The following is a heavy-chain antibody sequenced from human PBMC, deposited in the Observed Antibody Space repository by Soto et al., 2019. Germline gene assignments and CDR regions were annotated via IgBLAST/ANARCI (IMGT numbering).Heavy chain of an antibody. J-gene: IGHJ3*02. CDR1: GFIFGNYM. D-gene: IGHD2-15*01. CDR2: IRDGGEST. Sequence: EVQLLESGGGLVQPGESLRLSCAFSGFIFGNYMMTWVRQAPGKGLEWVSTIRDGGESTYYADSVKGRFTISRDNSKNTLYLQMDCLGVEDTAVYYCAPHVHCSGGSCHYDAFDIRGQGTMVTVSS. V-gene: IGHV3-23*01. CDR3: APHVHCSGGSCHYDAFDI.